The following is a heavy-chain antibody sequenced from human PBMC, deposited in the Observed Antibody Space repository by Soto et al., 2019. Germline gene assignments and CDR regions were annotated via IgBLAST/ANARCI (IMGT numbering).Heavy chain of an antibody. CDR3: ARDWSLGSSGWSDD. CDR1: GFTFISYA. CDR2: ISYDGSNK. D-gene: IGHD6-19*01. V-gene: IGHV3-30-3*01. Sequence: GGSLRLSCAASGFTFISYAMHWVRQAPGKGLEWVAVISYDGSNKYYADSVKGRFTISRDNSKNTLYLQMNSLRAEDTAVYYCARDWSLGSSGWSDDWGQGTLVTVSS. J-gene: IGHJ4*02.